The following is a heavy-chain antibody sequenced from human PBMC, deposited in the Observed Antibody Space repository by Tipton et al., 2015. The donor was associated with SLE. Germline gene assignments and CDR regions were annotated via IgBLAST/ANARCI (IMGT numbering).Heavy chain of an antibody. CDR1: GFTFDDYT. J-gene: IGHJ4*02. CDR3: ARGNTRYCSSTSCSNFDY. D-gene: IGHD2-2*01. CDR2: ISWDGGST. Sequence: SLRLSCAASGFTFDDYTMHWVRQAPGKGLEWVSLISWDGGSTYYADSVKGRFTISRDNSKNTLYLQMNSLRAEDTAVYYCARGNTRYCSSTSCSNFDYWGQGTLVTVSS. V-gene: IGHV3-43*01.